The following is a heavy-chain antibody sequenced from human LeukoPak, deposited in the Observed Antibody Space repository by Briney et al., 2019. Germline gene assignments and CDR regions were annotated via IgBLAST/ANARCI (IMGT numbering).Heavy chain of an antibody. CDR2: ISSSSSYI. V-gene: IGHV3-21*01. CDR1: GFTFSGYS. J-gene: IGHJ4*02. CDR3: ARDIVTIFGVVIHPLDY. D-gene: IGHD3-3*01. Sequence: GGSLRLSCAASGFTFSGYSMNWVRQAPGKGLEWVSSISSSSSYIYYADSVKGRFTISRDNAKNSLYLQMNSLRAEDTAVYYCARDIVTIFGVVIHPLDYWGQGTLVTVSS.